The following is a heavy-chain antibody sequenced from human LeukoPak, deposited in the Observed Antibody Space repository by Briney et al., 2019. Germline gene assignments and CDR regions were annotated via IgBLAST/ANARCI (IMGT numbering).Heavy chain of an antibody. J-gene: IGHJ6*02. CDR1: GFTISGSW. Sequence: GGSLRLSCVASGFTISGSWMSWVRQAPGKGLEWVSYISRSSRTIYYADSVKGRFTISRDNAKNSLYLQMNSLRDEDTAVYYCAVFLEWQGATYYGMDVWGQGTTVTVSS. V-gene: IGHV3-48*02. CDR2: ISRSSRTI. CDR3: AVFLEWQGATYYGMDV. D-gene: IGHD3-3*01.